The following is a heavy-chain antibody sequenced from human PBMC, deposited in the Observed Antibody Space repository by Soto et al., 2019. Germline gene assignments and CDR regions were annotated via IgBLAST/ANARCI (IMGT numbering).Heavy chain of an antibody. CDR3: ARAAS. Sequence: VGSLRLSCAASGFTFSRSWMSWVRQAPGKGLEWVASVKEDGSQTFYVDSVKGRFTISRDNANNVLYLQMNSLRVEDTAVYNCARAASWGQGTLVTVSS. CDR2: VKEDGSQT. CDR1: GFTFSRSW. V-gene: IGHV3-7*01. J-gene: IGHJ5*02.